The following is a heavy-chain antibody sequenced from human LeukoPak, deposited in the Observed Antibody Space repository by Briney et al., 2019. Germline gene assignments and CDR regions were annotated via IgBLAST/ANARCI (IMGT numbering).Heavy chain of an antibody. J-gene: IGHJ4*02. Sequence: PSETLSLTCAVSGYSISSCYYWGWIRQPPGKGLEWIGSIYHSGSTYYNPSLKSRGTISVDTSKNQFSLKLSSVTAADTAVYYCARRKTDFWSGYYSYYFDSWGQGTLVTVSS. CDR2: IYHSGST. V-gene: IGHV4-38-2*01. D-gene: IGHD3-3*01. CDR3: ARRKTDFWSGYYSYYFDS. CDR1: GYSISSCYY.